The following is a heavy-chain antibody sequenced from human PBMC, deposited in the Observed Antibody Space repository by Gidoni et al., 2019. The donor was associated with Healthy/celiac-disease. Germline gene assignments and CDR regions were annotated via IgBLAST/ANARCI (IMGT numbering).Heavy chain of an antibody. J-gene: IGHJ6*02. D-gene: IGHD1-26*01. CDR3: ARSPLVGGNYYYYYGMDV. Sequence: QVQLQQSGPGLVKPSQTLSLPFALSGASVSSNSAACNWIRQSPSRGLEWLGRTYYRSKWYNDYAVSVKSRITINPDTSKNQFSLQLNSVTPEDTAVYYCARSPLVGGNYYYYYGMDVWGQGTTVTVSS. CDR2: TYYRSKWYN. CDR1: GASVSSNSAA. V-gene: IGHV6-1*01.